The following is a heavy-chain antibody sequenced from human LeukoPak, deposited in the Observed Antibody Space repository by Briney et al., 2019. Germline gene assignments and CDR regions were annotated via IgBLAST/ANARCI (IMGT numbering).Heavy chain of an antibody. CDR3: AKGQGYNYGDSIDY. CDR2: INGGGSS. CDR1: GFTFNNYA. J-gene: IGHJ4*02. Sequence: PGGSLRLSCAASGFTFNNYAMTWVRQAPGKGLEWASVINGGGSSYYADPVKGRFTVSRDNSKNTLYLQMNSLRDEDTAVYYCAKGQGYNYGDSIDYWGQGTLVTVSS. V-gene: IGHV3-23*01. D-gene: IGHD5-18*01.